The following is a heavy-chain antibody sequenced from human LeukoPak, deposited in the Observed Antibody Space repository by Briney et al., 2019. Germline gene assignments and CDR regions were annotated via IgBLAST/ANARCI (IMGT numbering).Heavy chain of an antibody. CDR1: GGSISSSNW. CDR3: ARSPWELLHDAFDI. CDR2: IYHSGST. Sequence: SETLSLTCAVSGGSISSSNWWSWVRQPPGKGLEWIGEIYHSGSTNYNPSLKSRVTISVDKSKNQFSLKLSSVTAADTAVYYCARSPWELLHDAFDIWGQGTMVTVSS. J-gene: IGHJ3*02. D-gene: IGHD1-26*01. V-gene: IGHV4-4*02.